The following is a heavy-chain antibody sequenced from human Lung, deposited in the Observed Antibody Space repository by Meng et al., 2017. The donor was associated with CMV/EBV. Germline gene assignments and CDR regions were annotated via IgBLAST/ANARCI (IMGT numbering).Heavy chain of an antibody. V-gene: IGHV1-69*05. CDR2: TIPMFGTP. D-gene: IGHD3-10*01. CDR3: ARLDKHVGDYFYYGTDV. J-gene: IGHJ6*02. Sequence: SVKVSXKASGGTFSTYSINWMRQAPGQGLEWMGGTIPMFGTPNYAQKFQGRVTITTDESTSTAYMELSSLRSEDTAVYYCARLDKHVGDYFYYGTDVWGQGTTVTVSS. CDR1: GGTFSTYS.